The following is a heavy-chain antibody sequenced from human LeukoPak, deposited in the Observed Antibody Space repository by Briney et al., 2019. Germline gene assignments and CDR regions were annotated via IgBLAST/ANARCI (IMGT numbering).Heavy chain of an antibody. CDR3: ARGIAAAGNLYY. CDR1: GGSISSYY. J-gene: IGHJ4*02. D-gene: IGHD6-13*01. CDR2: IYYSGST. V-gene: IGHV4-59*01. Sequence: PSETLSLTCTVSGGSISSYYWSWIRQPPGKGLEWIGYIYYSGSTNYNPSLKSRVTISVDTSKNQFSLKLSSVTAADTAVYYCARGIAAAGNLYYWGQGTLVTVSS.